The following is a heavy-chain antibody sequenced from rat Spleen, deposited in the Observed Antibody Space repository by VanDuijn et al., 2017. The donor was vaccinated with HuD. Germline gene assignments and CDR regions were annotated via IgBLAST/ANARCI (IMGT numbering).Heavy chain of an antibody. Sequence: QVQVKESGPGLVQPSQTLSLTCTVSGFSLTRCHVSWVRQPPGKGLEWIGAMSSGGNTYYSSGLKSRLSISRDTSKSQVFLKMNSLQTEDSAIYFCTGEWNSGSSAYWGQGTLVTVSS. V-gene: IGHV2S12*01. CDR2: MSSGGNT. D-gene: IGHD1-7*01. CDR1: GFSLTRCH. J-gene: IGHJ3*01. CDR3: TGEWNSGSSAY.